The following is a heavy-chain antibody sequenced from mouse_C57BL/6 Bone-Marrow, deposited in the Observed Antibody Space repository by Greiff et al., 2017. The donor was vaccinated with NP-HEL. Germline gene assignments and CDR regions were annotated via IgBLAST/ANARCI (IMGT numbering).Heavy chain of an antibody. CDR2: IWGVGST. J-gene: IGHJ1*03. V-gene: IGHV2-6*01. CDR3: ARTGRDWYFDV. CDR1: GFSLTSYG. D-gene: IGHD4-1*01. Sequence: VMLVESGPGLVAPSQSLSITCTVSGFSLTSYGVDWVRQSPGKGLEWLGVIWGVGSTTNNSALKSRLSISKDNSKSQVFLKMNILQTDATAMYYCARTGRDWYFDVWGTGTTVTVSS.